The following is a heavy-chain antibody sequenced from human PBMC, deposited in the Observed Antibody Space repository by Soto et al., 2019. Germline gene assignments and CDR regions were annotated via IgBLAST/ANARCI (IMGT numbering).Heavy chain of an antibody. CDR2: IVVATGRT. CDR3: SEDRPDIGVGWWV. Sequence: QMQLVQSGPEVQKPGASMRVSCKPSGFGFSNSGIQWVRQVPGQGLEWLGWIVVATGRTNYAQRFQERVTRTRDMSTSTVYVDLSNLRSEHTAVYFCSEDRPDIGVGWWVWAQGTTVTVSS. V-gene: IGHV1-58*02. J-gene: IGHJ6*02. CDR1: GFGFSNSG. D-gene: IGHD2-15*01.